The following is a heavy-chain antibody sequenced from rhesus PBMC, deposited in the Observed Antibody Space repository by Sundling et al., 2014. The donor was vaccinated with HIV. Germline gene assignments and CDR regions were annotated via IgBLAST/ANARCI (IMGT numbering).Heavy chain of an antibody. CDR2: IDPDDDET. D-gene: IGHD3-40*01. Sequence: EVQLVQSGAEVAKPGATVKISCKTSGYRFTDHYLNWVRQTPGEGLEWMGDIDPDDDETDYAEKFQGRVTITADTTTDTSFMSLSSLRSEDTAVYYCVRGRLDTTYYGAFDVWGQGLRVTVSS. V-gene: IGHV1-111*02. CDR3: VRGRLDTTYYGAFDV. CDR1: GYRFTDHY. J-gene: IGHJ3*01.